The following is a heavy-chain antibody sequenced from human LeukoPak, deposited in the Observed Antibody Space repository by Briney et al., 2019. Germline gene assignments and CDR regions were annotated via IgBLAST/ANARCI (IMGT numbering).Heavy chain of an antibody. V-gene: IGHV4-61*02. CDR2: VSTTGST. J-gene: IGHJ3*02. Sequence: SETLSLTCTVSGGSISSGRYYWSWIRQPAGKGLEWIGRVSTTGSTNYNPSLKSRVTISVDTSKNQFSLKLSSVTAADTAVYYCARHDYGDPGAFDIWGQGTMVTVSS. D-gene: IGHD4-17*01. CDR1: GGSISSGRYY. CDR3: ARHDYGDPGAFDI.